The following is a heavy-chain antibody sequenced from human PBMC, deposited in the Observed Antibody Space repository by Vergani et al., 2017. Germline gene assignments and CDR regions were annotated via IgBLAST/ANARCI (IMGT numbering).Heavy chain of an antibody. CDR2: IYYSGST. Sequence: QVQLQESGPGLVKPSETLSLTCTVSGGSISSYYWSWIRQPPGKGLEWIGYIYYSGSTNYNPSLKSRVTISVDTSKNQFSLKLSSVTAADTAVYYCSRVDMLTGYSEYYFDYWGQGTLVTVSS. J-gene: IGHJ4*02. V-gene: IGHV4-59*01. CDR1: GGSISSYY. D-gene: IGHD3-9*01. CDR3: SRVDMLTGYSEYYFDY.